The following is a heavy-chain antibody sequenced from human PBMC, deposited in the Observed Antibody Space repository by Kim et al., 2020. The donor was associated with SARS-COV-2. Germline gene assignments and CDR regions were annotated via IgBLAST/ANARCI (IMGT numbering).Heavy chain of an antibody. CDR2: VSGSGGSP. J-gene: IGHJ4*02. CDR3: AKGWLDNY. D-gene: IGHD6-19*01. V-gene: IGHV3-23*01. Sequence: GGSLRLSCAASGFSFTSYAMTWVRQTPGKGLEWVSTVSGSGGSPYYADSVKGRFTISRDDSKNTLYLQVNSLRTEDTAVYYCAKGWLDNYWGQGTLVTVSS. CDR1: GFSFTSYA.